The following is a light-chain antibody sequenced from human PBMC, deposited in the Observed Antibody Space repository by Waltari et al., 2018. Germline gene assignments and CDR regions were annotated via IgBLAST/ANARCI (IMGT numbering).Light chain of an antibody. CDR3: ATWDDSRSF. J-gene: IGLJ2*01. Sequence: QSVLTQPPSVSGTPGQRLTISCSGSGYNIKSSYIYWYQKLAGSAPKLLIFENDQRPSGVPDRFSASKSGTSASLAINGLRSEDEALYYCATWDDSRSFFGGGTKLTVL. CDR2: END. V-gene: IGLV1-47*01. CDR1: GYNIKSSY.